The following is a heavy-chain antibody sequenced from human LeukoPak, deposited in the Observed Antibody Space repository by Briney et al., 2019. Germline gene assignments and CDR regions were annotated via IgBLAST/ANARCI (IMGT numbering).Heavy chain of an antibody. J-gene: IGHJ3*02. D-gene: IGHD2-15*01. V-gene: IGHV4-34*01. CDR2: INHSGST. Sequence: PSETLSLTCTVSGGSISGYYWTWIRQPPGKGLEWIGEINHSGSTNYNPSLKSRVTISVDTSKNQFSLTLNSVTAADTAVYYCPRPRTARIVVVVAATRGGFDIWGQGTMVTVSS. CDR1: GGSISGYY. CDR3: PRPRTARIVVVVAATRGGFDI.